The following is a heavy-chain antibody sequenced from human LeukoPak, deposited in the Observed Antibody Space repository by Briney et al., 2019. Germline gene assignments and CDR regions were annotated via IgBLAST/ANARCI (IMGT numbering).Heavy chain of an antibody. CDR2: IGRSGDRTT. Sequence: PGGSLRLSCAASGFSFSIYSLNWVRQAPGKGLEWVSYIGRSGDRTTHYADSVKGRFTISRDNAKNSLFLQMNSLRAEDTAVYYCASIAAAGTLTGGNYYYYYGMDVWGQGTTVTVSS. D-gene: IGHD6-13*01. CDR1: GFSFSIYS. V-gene: IGHV3-48*04. J-gene: IGHJ6*02. CDR3: ASIAAAGTLTGGNYYYYYGMDV.